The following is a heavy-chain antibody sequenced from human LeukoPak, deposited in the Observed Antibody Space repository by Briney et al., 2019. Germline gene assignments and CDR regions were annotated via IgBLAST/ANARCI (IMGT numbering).Heavy chain of an antibody. D-gene: IGHD3-16*02. CDR1: GYTFTGYY. CDR2: INPNSGGT. Sequence: HGASVKVSCKASGYTFTGYYMHWVRQAPGQGLEWMGWINPNSGGTNYAQKFQGRVTMTRDTSISTAYMELGRLRSDDTAVYYCARERYYDYVWGSYRLDAFDIWGQGTMVTVSS. J-gene: IGHJ3*02. CDR3: ARERYYDYVWGSYRLDAFDI. V-gene: IGHV1-2*02.